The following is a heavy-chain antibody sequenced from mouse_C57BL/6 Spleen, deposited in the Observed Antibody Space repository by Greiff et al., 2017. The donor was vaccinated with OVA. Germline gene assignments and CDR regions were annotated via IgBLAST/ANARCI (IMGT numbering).Heavy chain of an antibody. J-gene: IGHJ1*03. V-gene: IGHV1-69*01. CDR3: ARGGYFDV. CDR2: IDPSDSYT. Sequence: VQLQQPGAELVMPGASVKLSCKASGYTFTSYWLHWVKQRPGQGLEWIGEIDPSDSYTNYNQKFKGKSTLTVDKSSSTAYMQLSSLTSEDSAVSYCARGGYFDVWGTGTTVTVSS. CDR1: GYTFTSYW.